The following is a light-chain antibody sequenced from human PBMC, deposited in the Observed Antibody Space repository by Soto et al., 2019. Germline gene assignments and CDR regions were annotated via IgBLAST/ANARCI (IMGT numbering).Light chain of an antibody. V-gene: IGLV1-40*03. Sequence: QAVVTQPPSVSGAPGQRVTISCTGSSSNIGEGYNVHWYQQLPGAAPKLLIYDNTNRPSGVLDRFSGSKSGASASLAISGLQAEDEAHYYCQSYDPSLSAVVFGGGTKLTVL. CDR2: DNT. J-gene: IGLJ2*01. CDR3: QSYDPSLSAVV. CDR1: SSNIGEGYN.